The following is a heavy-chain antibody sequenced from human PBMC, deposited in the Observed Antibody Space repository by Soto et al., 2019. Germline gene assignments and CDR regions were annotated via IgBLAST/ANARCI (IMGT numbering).Heavy chain of an antibody. Sequence: KPSETLSLTCTVSGGSVSSGSYYWSWIRQPPGKGLEWIGYIYYSGSTNYNPSLKSRVTISVDTSKNQFSLKLSSVTAADTAVYYCASQYYDFWSGFGYYFDYWGQGTLVTVS. CDR2: IYYSGST. J-gene: IGHJ4*02. CDR3: ASQYYDFWSGFGYYFDY. D-gene: IGHD3-3*01. CDR1: GGSVSSGSYY. V-gene: IGHV4-61*01.